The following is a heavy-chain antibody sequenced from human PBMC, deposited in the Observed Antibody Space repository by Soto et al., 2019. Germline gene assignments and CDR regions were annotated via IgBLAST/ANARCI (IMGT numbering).Heavy chain of an antibody. CDR1: GGSINDFY. V-gene: IGHV4-59*01. CDR2: IYYSGTT. Sequence: QVQLQESGPGLVKPSETLSLTCTVSGGSINDFYWSWIRQPPGKGLEWIGYIYYSGTTNYNPSLNSRLTISVDTSKNQFSLKLTSVTAADTAMYYCARDAMVRGADAFDIWGQGTMVTVSS. D-gene: IGHD3-10*01. CDR3: ARDAMVRGADAFDI. J-gene: IGHJ3*02.